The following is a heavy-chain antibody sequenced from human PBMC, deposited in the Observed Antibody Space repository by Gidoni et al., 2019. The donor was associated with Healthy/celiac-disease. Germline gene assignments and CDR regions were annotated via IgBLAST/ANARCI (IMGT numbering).Heavy chain of an antibody. CDR3: LSGSYEVNY. J-gene: IGHJ4*02. Sequence: QVQLQQWGAGLLTPSETLSLTCAVYGGSFSGYYWSWIRQPPGKGLEWIGEINHSGSTNYNPSLKSRVTISVDTYKNQFSLKLSSVTAEDTAVYYCLSGSYEVNYWGQGTLVTVSS. D-gene: IGHD1-26*01. CDR2: INHSGST. CDR1: GGSFSGYY. V-gene: IGHV4-34*01.